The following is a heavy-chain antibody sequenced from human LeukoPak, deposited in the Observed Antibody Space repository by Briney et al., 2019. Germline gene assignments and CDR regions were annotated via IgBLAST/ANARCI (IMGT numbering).Heavy chain of an antibody. CDR2: IIPILGIA. CDR1: GGTFSSYT. J-gene: IGHJ4*02. Sequence: SVKVSCKASGGTFSSYTISWVRQAPGQGLEWMGRIIPILGIANYAQKFQGRVTMTRDTSISTAYMELSRLRSDDTAVYYCARETYGGNLSFDYWGQGTLVTVSS. V-gene: IGHV1-69*04. D-gene: IGHD4-23*01. CDR3: ARETYGGNLSFDY.